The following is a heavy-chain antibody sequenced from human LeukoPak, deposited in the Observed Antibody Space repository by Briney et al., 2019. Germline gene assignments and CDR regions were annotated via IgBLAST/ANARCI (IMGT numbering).Heavy chain of an antibody. V-gene: IGHV3-30*18. J-gene: IGHJ4*02. CDR3: AKDGSDGWWATGSFH. Sequence: GGSLRLSCAACGFTFSSYGMHWVRQAPGKGLEGVAVISYDGSNKYYADSVKGRFTISRDNSKNTLYLQMNSLRAEDTAVYYCAKDGSDGWWATGSFHWGQGTLVTVSS. CDR1: GFTFSSYG. D-gene: IGHD1-1*01. CDR2: ISYDGSNK.